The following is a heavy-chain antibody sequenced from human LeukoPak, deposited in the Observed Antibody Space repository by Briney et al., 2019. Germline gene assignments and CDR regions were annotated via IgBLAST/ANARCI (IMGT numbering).Heavy chain of an antibody. D-gene: IGHD2-15*01. Sequence: SETLSLTCTVSGGSISSGDYYWSWIRQPPGKGLEWIGEINHSGSTNYNPSLKSRVTISVDTSKNQFSLKLSSVTAADTAVYYCASRGSGHYWGQGTLVTVSS. V-gene: IGHV4-39*07. CDR3: ASRGSGHY. CDR1: GGSISSGDYY. CDR2: INHSGST. J-gene: IGHJ4*02.